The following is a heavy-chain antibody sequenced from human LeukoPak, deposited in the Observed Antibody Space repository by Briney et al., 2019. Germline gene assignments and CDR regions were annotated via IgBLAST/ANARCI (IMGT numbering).Heavy chain of an antibody. CDR1: SGSFSDYY. V-gene: IGHV4-34*01. Sequence: SETLSLTCAVYSGSFSDYYWTWLRQPPGKGLEWIGEINHGGSTNYNPSLKSRVTISVDTSKTQFSLRLNSVTAADTAVYYCARAHSWLRFLYYYMDVWGKGTTVTVSS. CDR2: INHGGST. D-gene: IGHD5-12*01. CDR3: ARAHSWLRFLYYYMDV. J-gene: IGHJ6*03.